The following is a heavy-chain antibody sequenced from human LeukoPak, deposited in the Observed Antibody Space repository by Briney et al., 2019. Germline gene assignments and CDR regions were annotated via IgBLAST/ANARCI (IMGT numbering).Heavy chain of an antibody. J-gene: IGHJ4*02. Sequence: SVKVSFKASGGTFSSDAISWVRQAPGQGLEWMGGIIPIFGTANYAQKFQGRVTITTDESTSTAYMELSSLRSEDTAVYYCARGTRDGYNTPFDYWGQGTLVTVSS. V-gene: IGHV1-69*05. D-gene: IGHD5-24*01. CDR3: ARGTRDGYNTPFDY. CDR2: IIPIFGTA. CDR1: GGTFSSDA.